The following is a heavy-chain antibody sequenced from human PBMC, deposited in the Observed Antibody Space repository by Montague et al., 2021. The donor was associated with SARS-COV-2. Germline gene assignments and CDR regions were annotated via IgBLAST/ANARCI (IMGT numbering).Heavy chain of an antibody. CDR2: IYDSGST. CDR3: ARRGRKLLPVATTIGGFDI. D-gene: IGHD5-12*01. J-gene: IGHJ3*02. CDR1: GGSISSSNYY. Sequence: SETLSLTCTVSGGSISSSNYYWDWIRQPPGKGLEWNGSIYDSGSTYYNPSLKSRVTISVDTSKNHFSLKLSSVTAADTAVYYRARRGRKLLPVATTIGGFDIWGQGTMVTVSS. V-gene: IGHV4-39*02.